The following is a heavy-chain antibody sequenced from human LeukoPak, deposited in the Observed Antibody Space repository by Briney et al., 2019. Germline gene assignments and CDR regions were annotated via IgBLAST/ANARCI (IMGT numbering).Heavy chain of an antibody. CDR3: ARDRSRIAAAGTGIGY. Sequence: PGGSLRLSCAASGFTFSSYGMHWVRQAPGKGLEWVAVIWYDGSNKYYADSVKGRFTISRDNSKNTLYLQMNSLRAEDTAVYYCARDRSRIAAAGTGIGYWGQGTLVTVSS. J-gene: IGHJ4*02. CDR2: IWYDGSNK. V-gene: IGHV3-33*01. D-gene: IGHD6-13*01. CDR1: GFTFSSYG.